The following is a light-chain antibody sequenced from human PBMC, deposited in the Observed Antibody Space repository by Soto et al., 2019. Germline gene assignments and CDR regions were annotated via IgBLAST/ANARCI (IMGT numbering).Light chain of an antibody. J-gene: IGLJ3*02. CDR1: SSNIGSNY. Sequence: QSALTQPPSASGTPGQRVTISCSGSSSNIGSNYVFWYQQFPGTAPKVLIYRNNQRPSGVPDRFSGSKSGTSASLAISGLRSEDDADYYCAAWDDSLSGGVFGGGTKLTVL. CDR2: RNN. CDR3: AAWDDSLSGGV. V-gene: IGLV1-47*01.